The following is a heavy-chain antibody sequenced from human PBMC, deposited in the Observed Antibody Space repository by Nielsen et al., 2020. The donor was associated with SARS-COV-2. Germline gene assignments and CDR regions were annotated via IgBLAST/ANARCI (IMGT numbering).Heavy chain of an antibody. Sequence: SETLSLTCTVSGASVSSGEYYWSWVRQPPGKGLEWIGFIYYSGYSRYNPSLKSRPTILLDTSTNQFSLRLRSVTAGDTASYYCAARGYYSSGSALGYWGQGILVTVSS. CDR3: AARGYYSSGSALGY. CDR2: IYYSGYS. V-gene: IGHV4-30-4*01. CDR1: GASVSSGEYY. J-gene: IGHJ4*02. D-gene: IGHD3-10*01.